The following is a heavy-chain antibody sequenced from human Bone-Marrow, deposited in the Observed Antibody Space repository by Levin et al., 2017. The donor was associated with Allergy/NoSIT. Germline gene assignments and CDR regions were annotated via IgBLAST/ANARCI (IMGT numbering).Heavy chain of an antibody. CDR3: ARGTFHGASDAFDV. V-gene: IGHV4-31*03. CDR1: GGSISGGGYY. Sequence: SQTLSLTCTVSGGSISGGGYYWCWIRQHPGKGLEWIGCISYIGSTHYNPSLKSRVTISADTSDKQLYQKMSNVTAAEKAVFDCARGTFHGASDAFDVWGQGTIVTVSS. CDR2: ISYIGST. J-gene: IGHJ3*01. D-gene: IGHD1/OR15-1a*01.